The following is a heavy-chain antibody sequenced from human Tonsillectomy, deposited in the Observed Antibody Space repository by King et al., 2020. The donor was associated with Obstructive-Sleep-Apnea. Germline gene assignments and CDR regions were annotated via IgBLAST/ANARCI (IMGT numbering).Heavy chain of an antibody. D-gene: IGHD1-26*01. CDR2: ISSSSSTI. J-gene: IGHJ4*02. CDR1: GFTFSSYS. CDR3: ARVNQWELDY. Sequence: VQLVESGGGLVQSGGSLRLSCAASGFTFSSYSMNWVRQAPGKGLEWVSYISSSSSTIYYADSVKGRFTISRDNAKNSLYLQMNSLRAEDTAVYYCARVNQWELDYWGQGTLVTVSS. V-gene: IGHV3-48*01.